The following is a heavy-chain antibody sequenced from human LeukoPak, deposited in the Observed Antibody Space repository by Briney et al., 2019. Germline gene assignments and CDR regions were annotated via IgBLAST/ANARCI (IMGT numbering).Heavy chain of an antibody. V-gene: IGHV1-8*02. D-gene: IGHD1-26*01. CDR2: MNPNSGNT. Sequence: ASVKVSCKASGYTFTGYYMHWVRQAPGQGLEWMGWMNPNSGNTGYAQKFQGRVTMTRNTSISTAYMELSSLRSEDTAVYYCARGHLRRSYALGYWGQGTLVTVSS. CDR3: ARGHLRRSYALGY. J-gene: IGHJ4*02. CDR1: GYTFTGYY.